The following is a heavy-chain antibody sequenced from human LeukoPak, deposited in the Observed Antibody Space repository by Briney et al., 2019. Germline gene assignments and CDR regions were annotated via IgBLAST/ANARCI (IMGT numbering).Heavy chain of an antibody. V-gene: IGHV3-48*01. CDR2: ISSSSGTK. D-gene: IGHD1-26*01. CDR1: GFTFSSYS. J-gene: IGHJ3*02. CDR3: AKLIVGATTDAFDI. Sequence: GGSLRLSCAASGFTFSSYSMNWVRQAPGKGLEWVSYISSSSGTKYYADSVKGRFTISRDNAKNSLYLQMNSLRAEDTAVYYCAKLIVGATTDAFDIWGQGTMVTVSS.